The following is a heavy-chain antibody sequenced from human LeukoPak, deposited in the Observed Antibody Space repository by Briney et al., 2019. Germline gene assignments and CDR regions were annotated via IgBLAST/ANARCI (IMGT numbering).Heavy chain of an antibody. V-gene: IGHV4-31*03. J-gene: IGHJ4*02. D-gene: IGHD3-22*01. CDR3: AREALYYDSSGYYYYFDY. CDR2: IYYSGST. Sequence: PSETLSLTCTVSGGSISSGGYYWSWIRQHPGKGLEWIGYIYYSGSTYYNPSLKSRVTISVDTSKNQFSLKLSSVTAADTAVYYCAREALYYDSSGYYYYFDYWGQGTLVTVSS. CDR1: GGSISSGGYY.